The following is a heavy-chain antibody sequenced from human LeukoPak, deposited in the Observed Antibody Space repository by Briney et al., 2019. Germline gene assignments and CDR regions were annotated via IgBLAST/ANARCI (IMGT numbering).Heavy chain of an antibody. D-gene: IGHD2-2*01. V-gene: IGHV3-23*01. Sequence: PGGSLRLSCAASGFTFSSYAMSWARQAPGKGLEWVSAISGSGGSTYYADSVKGRFTISRDNSKNTLYLQMNSLRAEDTAVYYCALGYCSSTSCFGFDYWGQGTLVTVSS. J-gene: IGHJ4*02. CDR2: ISGSGGST. CDR3: ALGYCSSTSCFGFDY. CDR1: GFTFSSYA.